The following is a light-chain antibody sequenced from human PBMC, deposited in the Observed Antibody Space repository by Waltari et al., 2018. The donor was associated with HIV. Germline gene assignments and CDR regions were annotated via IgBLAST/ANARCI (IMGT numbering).Light chain of an antibody. Sequence: QSALTQPPSVSGSPGQSITISCTGTSSDVGGYNYVSWYQQHPGKAPTLMIYDVSKRPSGVSNRFSGSKSGNTASLTISGLQAEDEADYYCSSYTSSSTWVFGGGTKLTVL. V-gene: IGLV2-14*01. CDR3: SSYTSSSTWV. J-gene: IGLJ3*02. CDR2: DVS. CDR1: SSDVGGYNY.